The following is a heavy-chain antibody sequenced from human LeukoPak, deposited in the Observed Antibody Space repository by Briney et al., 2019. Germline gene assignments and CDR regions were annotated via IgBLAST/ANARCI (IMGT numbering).Heavy chain of an antibody. CDR3: ARDLVYYFDY. J-gene: IGHJ4*02. V-gene: IGHV4-4*07. Sequence: KPSETLSLTCTVSGASISRYYWSWIRQPAGKGLEWIGRIYTSGSTSYNPSLKSRITMSLDTSKNQFSLKLSSVTAADTAVYYCARDLVYYFDYWGQGTLVTVSS. CDR1: GASISRYY. CDR2: IYTSGST.